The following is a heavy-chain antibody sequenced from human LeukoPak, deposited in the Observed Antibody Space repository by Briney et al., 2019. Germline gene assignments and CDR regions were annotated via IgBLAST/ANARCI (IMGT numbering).Heavy chain of an antibody. Sequence: SETLSLTCTVSGYSISSGYYWGWIRQPPGKGLEWIGSIYYSGSTYYNPSLKSRVTISVDTSKNQFSLKLSSVTAADTAVYYCARVEDGYFSFDYWGQGTLVTVSS. CDR3: ARVEDGYFSFDY. D-gene: IGHD5-18*01. CDR1: GYSISSGYY. CDR2: IYYSGST. V-gene: IGHV4-38-2*02. J-gene: IGHJ4*02.